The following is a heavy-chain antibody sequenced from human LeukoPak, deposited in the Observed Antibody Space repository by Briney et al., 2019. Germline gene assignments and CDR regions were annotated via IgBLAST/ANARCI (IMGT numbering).Heavy chain of an antibody. CDR3: ARRPTLGSSPRPLDY. J-gene: IGHJ4*02. V-gene: IGHV4-34*01. CDR1: GGSFSGHY. CDR2: INHSGST. D-gene: IGHD1-26*01. Sequence: SETLSLTCAVYGGSFSGHYWSWLRQPPGKGLEWIGEINHSGSTNYNPSLKSRVTISVDTSKNQFSLKLSSVTAADTAVYYCARRPTLGSSPRPLDYWGQGTLVTVSS.